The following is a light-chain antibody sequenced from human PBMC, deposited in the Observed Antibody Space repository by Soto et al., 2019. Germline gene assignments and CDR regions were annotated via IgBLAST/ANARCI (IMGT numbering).Light chain of an antibody. V-gene: IGKV3-11*01. J-gene: IGKJ5*01. Sequence: EIVLTQSPATLSLSPGERATLSCRTSQSVDIYLAWYQQKPGQAPRLLIYDASNRATGIPARFSGSGSGTDFTLTIRSLEPEDFAVYYCQHRSNWPPITFGQGTRVEIK. CDR3: QHRSNWPPIT. CDR1: QSVDIY. CDR2: DAS.